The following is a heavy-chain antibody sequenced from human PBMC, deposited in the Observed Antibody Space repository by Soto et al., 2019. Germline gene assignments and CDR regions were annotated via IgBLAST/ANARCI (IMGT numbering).Heavy chain of an antibody. CDR3: GRKIAVPGPDVFDM. J-gene: IGHJ3*02. CDR1: RFTFSYYA. Sequence: QVQLVESGGGVVQPGRSLRLSCAASRFTFSYYAMHWIRQAPGKGLEWMAVILSDGSKQYYAESVKGRFTISRDNSKSTLYLKMNSGRGEDTVVYFGGRKIAVPGPDVFDMGAKGKRVTVS. CDR2: ILSDGSKQ. D-gene: IGHD6-19*01. V-gene: IGHV3-30-3*01.